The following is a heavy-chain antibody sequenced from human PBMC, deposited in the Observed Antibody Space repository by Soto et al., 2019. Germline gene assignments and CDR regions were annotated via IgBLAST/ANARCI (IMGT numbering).Heavy chain of an antibody. V-gene: IGHV3-23*01. D-gene: IGHD6-19*01. J-gene: IGHJ4*02. CDR1: GFTFSSNA. Sequence: PGGSLRLSCAASGFTFSSNAMSWVRQAPGKGLEGVSAMSGSGGSTYYADSVKGRFTISRDNSKNTLYLQMNSLRAEDTAVYYCAKERIIGQWLVRVFDYWGQGTLVTVSS. CDR3: AKERIIGQWLVRVFDY. CDR2: MSGSGGST.